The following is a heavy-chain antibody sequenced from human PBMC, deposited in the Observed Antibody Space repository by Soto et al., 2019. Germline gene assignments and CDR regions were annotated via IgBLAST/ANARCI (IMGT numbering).Heavy chain of an antibody. V-gene: IGHV5-10-1*01. J-gene: IGHJ5*02. CDR3: ARIYCTTTTCDSWFDP. Sequence: GESLKISCTGFGYTFTTFWISWVRQIPGKGLEWMGRIDPGDTYATYSPAFQGHVTISADKATSTAYLQWSSLKASDNAMYFCARIYCTTTTCDSWFDPRGQGTLVTVSS. CDR1: GYTFTTFW. CDR2: IDPGDTYA. D-gene: IGHD2-2*01.